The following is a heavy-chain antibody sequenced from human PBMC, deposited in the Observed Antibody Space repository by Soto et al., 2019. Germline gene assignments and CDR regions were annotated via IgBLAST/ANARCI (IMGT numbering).Heavy chain of an antibody. CDR1: AASVSSGSYY. J-gene: IGHJ5*02. CDR3: ARVLHCISTSGYKGGSGWFD. Sequence: QVQLQQSGPGLVKPSETLSLTCTVSAASVSSGSYYWSWIPQPPGKGLEWIWYIYYSGSTNYTPYLQRRVTISVDKSKNQFSLKLSFVTAADTAVYYCARVLHCISTSGYKGGSGWFDHGAREPWSPSPQ. V-gene: IGHV4-61*01. D-gene: IGHD2-2*02. CDR2: IYYSGST.